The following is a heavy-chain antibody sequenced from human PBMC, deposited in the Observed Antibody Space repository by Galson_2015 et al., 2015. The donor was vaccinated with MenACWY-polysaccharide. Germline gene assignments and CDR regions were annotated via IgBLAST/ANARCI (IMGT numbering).Heavy chain of an antibody. CDR1: GFTFSNAW. J-gene: IGHJ3*02. Sequence: SLRLSCAGSGFTFSNAWMNWVRQAPGKGLEWVGRIKSKYNGGTTDYAAPVKGRFAISRDDSKNTVYLQMNSLKTEDTAVYYCATGDAIDIWGQGTMVIVSS. V-gene: IGHV3-15*01. CDR2: IKSKYNGGTT. CDR3: ATGDAIDI.